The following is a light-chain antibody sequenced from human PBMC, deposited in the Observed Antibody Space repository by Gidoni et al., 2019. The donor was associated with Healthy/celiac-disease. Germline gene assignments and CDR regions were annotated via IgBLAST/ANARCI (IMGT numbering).Light chain of an antibody. CDR2: AAS. V-gene: IGKV1-8*01. J-gene: IGKJ3*01. Sequence: AIRMTQSPSSFSASTGDRVTITCRASQGISSYLAWYQQKPGKAPKLLIYAASTLQSGVPSRFSGSGSGTDFTRTISCLQSEDFATYYCQQYYSYPLTFGPGTKVEIK. CDR1: QGISSY. CDR3: QQYYSYPLT.